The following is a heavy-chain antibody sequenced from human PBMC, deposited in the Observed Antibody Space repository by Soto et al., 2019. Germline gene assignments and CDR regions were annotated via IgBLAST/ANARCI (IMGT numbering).Heavy chain of an antibody. V-gene: IGHV4-61*03. CDR3: ARDRGNFGVVLADFYQYGMDV. D-gene: IGHD3-3*01. CDR1: GDSVTSGSIY. Sequence: QVQLQESGPGLVKPSETLSLTCTVSGDSVTSGSIYWSWIRQPPGKGLEWIGYVHYTGSTSYNPSLESRVAISVDTSKNHFSLTLSSVTAADTAVYYCARDRGNFGVVLADFYQYGMDVWGQGTTVTVSS. CDR2: VHYTGST. J-gene: IGHJ6*02.